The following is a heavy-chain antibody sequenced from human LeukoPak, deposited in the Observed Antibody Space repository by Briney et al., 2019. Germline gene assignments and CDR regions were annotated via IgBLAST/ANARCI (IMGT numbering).Heavy chain of an antibody. J-gene: IGHJ4*02. CDR1: GFTFDDYA. Sequence: GGSLRLSCAASGFTFDDYAMHWVRQAPGKGLEWVSGISWNSGSIGYADSVKGRFTISRDNAKNSLYLQMNSLRAEDTALYYCAKSGGYSYGQTYYYDSSGTPWYFDYWGQGTLVTVSS. D-gene: IGHD3-22*01. CDR2: ISWNSGSI. CDR3: AKSGGYSYGQTYYYDSSGTPWYFDY. V-gene: IGHV3-9*01.